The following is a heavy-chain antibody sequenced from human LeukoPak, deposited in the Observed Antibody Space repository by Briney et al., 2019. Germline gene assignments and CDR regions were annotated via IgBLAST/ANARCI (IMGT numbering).Heavy chain of an antibody. CDR3: AGRRVLDASFDY. D-gene: IGHD3-16*01. Sequence: GGSLRLSCAASGFTVSNNYMSWVRQAPGKGLEWVSVIYSGDNTYYVESVKGRFTISRDNSRNTLFLQMNRLRAEDTAVYYCAGRRVLDASFDYWGQGTLVTVSS. J-gene: IGHJ4*02. CDR1: GFTVSNNY. V-gene: IGHV3-66*02. CDR2: IYSGDNT.